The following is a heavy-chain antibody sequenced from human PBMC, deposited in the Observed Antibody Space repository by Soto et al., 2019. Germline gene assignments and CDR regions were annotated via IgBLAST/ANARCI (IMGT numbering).Heavy chain of an antibody. D-gene: IGHD1-1*01. V-gene: IGHV1-69*13. J-gene: IGHJ6*02. CDR1: GGTFSSYA. Sequence: SVKVSCKASGGTFSSYAISWVRQAPGQGLEWMGGIIPIFGTANYAQKFQGRVTITADESTSTAYMELSSLRSEDTAVYYFASSTGTRAEYYYYGMDVWGQGTTVTVSS. CDR3: ASSTGTRAEYYYYGMDV. CDR2: IIPIFGTA.